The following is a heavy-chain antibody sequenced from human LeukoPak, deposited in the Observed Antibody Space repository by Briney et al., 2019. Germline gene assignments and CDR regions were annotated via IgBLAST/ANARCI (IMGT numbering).Heavy chain of an antibody. CDR1: GFTFDDYG. V-gene: IGHV3-20*04. Sequence: GGSLRLFCAASGFTFDDYGMSWVRQAPGKGLEWVSGINWNGGSTGYADSVKGRFTISRDNAKNSLYLQMNSLRAEDTALYYCARGAAGGLVYYFDYWGQGTLVTVSS. J-gene: IGHJ4*02. CDR2: INWNGGST. CDR3: ARGAAGGLVYYFDY. D-gene: IGHD3-16*02.